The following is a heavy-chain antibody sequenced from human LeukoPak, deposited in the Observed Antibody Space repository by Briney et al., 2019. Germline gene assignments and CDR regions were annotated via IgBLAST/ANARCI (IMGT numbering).Heavy chain of an antibody. CDR1: GSSISSGYY. D-gene: IGHD4-17*01. J-gene: IGHJ4*02. V-gene: IGHV4-38-2*01. CDR2: IYHSGTT. CDR3: ARGFSTVTTGDY. Sequence: SETLSLTCAVSGSSISSGYYWGWIRQPPGEGLEWIGNIYHSGTTYYNPSLKSRVTISIDTSKNQFSLKLSSVTAADTAVYYCARGFSTVTTGDYWGQGTLVTVSS.